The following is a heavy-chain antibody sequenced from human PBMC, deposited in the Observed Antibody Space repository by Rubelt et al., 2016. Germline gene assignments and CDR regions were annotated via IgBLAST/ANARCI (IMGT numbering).Heavy chain of an antibody. CDR1: GFTFSNYW. CDR3: ARSSTCDY. J-gene: IGHJ4*02. Sequence: EVQLLESGGGLAQPGGSLRLSCAASGFTFSNYWMTWVRQTPGKGLEWVANINQDDSETYYVDSVKGRFTISRDNAKNSLSLQINSPRDDDTAVYYCARSSTCDYWGQGTLVTVSS. D-gene: IGHD6-13*01. V-gene: IGHV3-7*01. CDR2: INQDDSET.